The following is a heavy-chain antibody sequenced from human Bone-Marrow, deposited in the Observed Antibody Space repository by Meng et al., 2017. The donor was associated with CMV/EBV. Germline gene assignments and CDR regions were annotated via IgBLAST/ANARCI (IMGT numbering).Heavy chain of an antibody. CDR2: ISGSGCTI. V-gene: IGHV3-11*04. D-gene: IGHD3-10*01. CDR1: GFTFSDYY. J-gene: IGHJ4*02. Sequence: GESLKISCAASGFTFSDYYMSWIRQAPGKGLEWISYISGSGCTIYYADSVKGRFTISRDNAKNSLYLQINSLRAEDTAVYYCARVVTRVRGVITPNFDYWGQGSLVTVSS. CDR3: ARVVTRVRGVITPNFDY.